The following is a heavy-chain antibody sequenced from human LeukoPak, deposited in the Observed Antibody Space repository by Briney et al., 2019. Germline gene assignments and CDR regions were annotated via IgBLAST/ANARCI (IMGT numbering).Heavy chain of an antibody. J-gene: IGHJ4*02. CDR3: AAGGELLLLHY. CDR1: GYTLTDLS. CDR2: FDPEDGET. D-gene: IGHD1-26*01. Sequence: ASVKVSCKVSGYTLTDLSMHWVRQAPGKGLEWMGGFDPEDGETIYAQKFQGRVTMIEDTSIDTAYMELSSLRSDDTAVSYCAAGGELLLLHYWGQGTLVTVSS. V-gene: IGHV1-24*01.